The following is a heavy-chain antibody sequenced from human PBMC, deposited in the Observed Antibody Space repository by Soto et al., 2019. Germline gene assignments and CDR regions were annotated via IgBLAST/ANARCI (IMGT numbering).Heavy chain of an antibody. CDR2: TYYRSKWYN. Sequence: SQTLSLTCAISGDSVSSNSAAWNWIRQSPSRGLEWLGRTYYRSKWYNDYAVSVKSRITINPDTSKNQFSLQLNSVTPEDTAVYYCARDFLYYDILTGYYTVYGMDVWGQGTTVTVSS. CDR3: ARDFLYYDILTGYYTVYGMDV. CDR1: GDSVSSNSAA. V-gene: IGHV6-1*01. J-gene: IGHJ6*02. D-gene: IGHD3-9*01.